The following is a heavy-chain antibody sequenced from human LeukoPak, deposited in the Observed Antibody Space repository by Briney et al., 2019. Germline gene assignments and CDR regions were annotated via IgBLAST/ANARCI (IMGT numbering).Heavy chain of an antibody. CDR2: INWNGLST. V-gene: IGHV3-9*01. Sequence: GGSLRLSCVASGFTLEDYAMHWVRQRPGKGPEWVSGINWNGLSTGYADSVKGRFTISRDNAKNTLYLEMHTLRPEDTALYYCAPFGGSDFLVQMDSWGQGTLVIVSS. D-gene: IGHD3-16*01. CDR1: GFTLEDYA. CDR3: APFGGSDFLVQMDS. J-gene: IGHJ4*02.